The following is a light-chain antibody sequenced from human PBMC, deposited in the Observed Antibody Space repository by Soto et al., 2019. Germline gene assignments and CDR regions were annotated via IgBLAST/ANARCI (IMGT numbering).Light chain of an antibody. J-gene: IGKJ1*01. Sequence: ETVLTQSPATLSLSPGERATLSCRASQSIRSNLAWYQHKPGQAPRLLIYDASNRATAIPGRFSGSGSGTEFTLTISNREPEDFAVDYCQQRDNWPWTFGQGAKVEIK. CDR2: DAS. CDR1: QSIRSN. CDR3: QQRDNWPWT. V-gene: IGKV3-11*01.